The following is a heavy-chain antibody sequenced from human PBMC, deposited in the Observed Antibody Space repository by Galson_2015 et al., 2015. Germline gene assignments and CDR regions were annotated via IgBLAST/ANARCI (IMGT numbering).Heavy chain of an antibody. CDR3: ARNLHCGGPRQWYY. J-gene: IGHJ4*02. V-gene: IGHV2-70*01. D-gene: IGHD6-19*01. CDR2: IAWDDKK. CDR1: GLSLTTAEMC. Sequence: PALVKPTQTLTLTCAVTGLSLTTAEMCVSWIRQSPGKALEWLGLIAWDDKKFYSTSLETRLTISRDTTKNQVVLTMTDMDPVDTATYYCARNLHCGGPRQWYYWDQGILVTVSS.